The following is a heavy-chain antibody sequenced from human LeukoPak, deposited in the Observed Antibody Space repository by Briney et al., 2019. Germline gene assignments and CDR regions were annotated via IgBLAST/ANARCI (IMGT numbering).Heavy chain of an antibody. CDR1: GFTFSNTW. J-gene: IGHJ4*02. V-gene: IGHV3-15*01. CDR3: TTDRFD. D-gene: IGHD3-16*01. Sequence: GGSLRPSCAASGFTFSNTWMSWVRQAPGKGLEWVGRIKNKADGGTTDYAAPVKGRFTISRGDSKNTLSLQMNSLKTEDTAVYYCTTDRFDWGQGTLVTVSS. CDR2: IKNKADGGTT.